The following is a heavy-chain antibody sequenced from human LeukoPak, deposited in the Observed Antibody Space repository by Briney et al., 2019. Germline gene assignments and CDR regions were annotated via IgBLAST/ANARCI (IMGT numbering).Heavy chain of an antibody. CDR3: ARGGSGSYYNGAFDI. V-gene: IGHV4-61*01. CDR2: IYYSGST. Sequence: SETLSLTCSVSGFSIGTGYSWGWIRQPPGKGLEWIGYIYYSGSTNYNPSLKSRVTISVDTSKNQFSLKLSSVTAADTAVYYCARGGSGSYYNGAFDIWGQGTMVTVSS. J-gene: IGHJ3*02. CDR1: GFSIGTGYS. D-gene: IGHD3-10*01.